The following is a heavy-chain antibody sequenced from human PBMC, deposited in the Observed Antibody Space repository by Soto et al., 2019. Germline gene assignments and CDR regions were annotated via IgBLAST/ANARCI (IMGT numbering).Heavy chain of an antibody. CDR3: ARDGAGAYGLGWFDP. V-gene: IGHV4-31*03. Sequence: QVQLQESGPGLVKPSQTLSLTCTVSGDSISRGGYYWNWIRQHPRKGLEWIGYIYHSGSTNYNPSLKSRVTISVDTSKNQLSLELSSVTAAGTAIYYCARDGAGAYGLGWFDPWGQGILVTVSS. CDR1: GDSISRGGYY. J-gene: IGHJ5*02. D-gene: IGHD2-21*01. CDR2: IYHSGST.